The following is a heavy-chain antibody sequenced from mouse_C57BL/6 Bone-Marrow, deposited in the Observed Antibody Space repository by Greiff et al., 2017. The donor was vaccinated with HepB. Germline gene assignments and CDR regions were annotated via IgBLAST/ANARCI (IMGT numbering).Heavy chain of an antibody. CDR1: GFTFSSYA. CDR2: ISDGGSYT. CDR3: ARKDPPYYAMDY. Sequence: EVMLVESGGGLVKPGGSLKLSCAASGFTFSSYAMSWVRQTPEKRLEWVATISDGGSYTYYPDNVKGRFTISRENAKNNLYLQMSHLKSEDTAMYYCARKDPPYYAMDYWGQGTSVTVSS. V-gene: IGHV5-4*03. J-gene: IGHJ4*01.